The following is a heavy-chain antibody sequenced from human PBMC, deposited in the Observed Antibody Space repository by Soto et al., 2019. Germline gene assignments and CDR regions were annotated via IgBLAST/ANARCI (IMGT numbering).Heavy chain of an antibody. Sequence: ASVKVSCKASGYTFTGYYMHWVRQAPGQGLEWMGWINPNSGGTNYAQKFQGWVTMTRDTSISTAYMELSRLRSDDTAVYYCARGTGGSQLDAFDIWGQGTMVTVSS. V-gene: IGHV1-2*04. CDR1: GYTFTGYY. CDR3: ARGTGGSQLDAFDI. CDR2: INPNSGGT. D-gene: IGHD3-10*01. J-gene: IGHJ3*02.